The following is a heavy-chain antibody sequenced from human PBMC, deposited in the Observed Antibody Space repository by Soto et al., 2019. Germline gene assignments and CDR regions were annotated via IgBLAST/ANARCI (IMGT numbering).Heavy chain of an antibody. Sequence: GGSLRLSCEASGFTFRDYYMTWFRQAPGEGLEWLSYIDSSTKYTNYADSVKGRFTISRDNAKNSLYLQMNSLRADDTAVYYCAREYYYTMDVWGQGTMVTVS. CDR2: IDSSTKYT. V-gene: IGHV3-11*05. CDR3: AREYYYTMDV. J-gene: IGHJ6*02. CDR1: GFTFRDYY.